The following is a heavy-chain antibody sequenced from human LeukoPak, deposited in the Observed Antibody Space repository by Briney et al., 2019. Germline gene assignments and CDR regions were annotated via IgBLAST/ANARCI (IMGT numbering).Heavy chain of an antibody. D-gene: IGHD1-26*01. J-gene: IGHJ3*02. Sequence: TGGSLRLSCAASGFTFSDYYMSWIRQAPGKGLEWVSYISSSGSTIYYADSVKGRFTISRDNAKNSLYLQMNSLRAEDTAVYYCASISGSYMPDAFDIWGQGTMVTVSS. V-gene: IGHV3-11*04. CDR2: ISSSGSTI. CDR1: GFTFSDYY. CDR3: ASISGSYMPDAFDI.